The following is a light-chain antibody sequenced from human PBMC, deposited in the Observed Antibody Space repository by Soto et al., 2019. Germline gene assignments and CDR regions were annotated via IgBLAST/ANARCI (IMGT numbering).Light chain of an antibody. Sequence: SVLTQPASVSGSPGQSITISCTGTSSDVGGYNYVSWYQQHPGKAPKFMIYEVSNRPSGVSNRFSGSKSGNTASLTISGLQAEDEADYYCSSYTSSGTLVVFGGGTQLTVL. V-gene: IGLV2-14*01. J-gene: IGLJ2*01. CDR2: EVS. CDR3: SSYTSSGTLVV. CDR1: SSDVGGYNY.